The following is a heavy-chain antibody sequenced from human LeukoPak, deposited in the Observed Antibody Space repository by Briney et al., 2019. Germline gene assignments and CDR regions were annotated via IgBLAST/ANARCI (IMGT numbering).Heavy chain of an antibody. Sequence: GGSLRLSCAASGFTVSSNYMSWVRQAPRKGPEWVSVIYSGGSTYYADSVKGRFTISRDNSKNTLYLQMTSLRAEDTAVYYCTGDWFDPWGQGTLVTVSS. CDR3: TGDWFDP. V-gene: IGHV3-66*01. CDR1: GFTVSSNY. J-gene: IGHJ5*02. CDR2: IYSGGST.